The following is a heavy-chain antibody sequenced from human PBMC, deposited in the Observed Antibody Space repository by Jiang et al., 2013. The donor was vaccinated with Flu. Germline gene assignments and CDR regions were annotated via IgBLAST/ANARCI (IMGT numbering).Heavy chain of an antibody. CDR1: SYA. V-gene: IGHV3-30-3*01. J-gene: IGHJ4*02. CDR3: AREQLAGSSRAYYFDY. D-gene: IGHD2-2*01. Sequence: SYAMHWVRQAPGKGLEWVAVISNDGSNKYYADSVKGRFTISRDNSKNTLYLQMNSLRAEDTAVYYCAREQLAGSSRAYYFDYWGQGTLVTVSS. CDR2: ISNDGSNK.